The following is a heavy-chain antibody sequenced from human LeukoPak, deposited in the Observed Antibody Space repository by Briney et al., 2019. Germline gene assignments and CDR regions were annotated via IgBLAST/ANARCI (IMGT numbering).Heavy chain of an antibody. Sequence: SQTLSLTCTVSGGSISSGDYYWTWIRQPPGKGLEWIGYIYYSGNTYYNPSLKSRLTISVDTSKKQFSLKLTSVTAADTAVYFCARGVGSSWYGDWGQGTLVTVSS. CDR3: ARGVGSSWYGD. CDR1: GGSISSGDYY. V-gene: IGHV4-30-4*01. J-gene: IGHJ4*02. D-gene: IGHD6-13*01. CDR2: IYYSGNT.